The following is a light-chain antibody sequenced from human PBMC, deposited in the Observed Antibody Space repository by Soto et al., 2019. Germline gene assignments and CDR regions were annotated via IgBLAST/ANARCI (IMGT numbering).Light chain of an antibody. J-gene: IGKJ4*01. CDR3: QQTYSTPPT. Sequence: DIQRTQSPSSLSASLGDRVSITCWASQGIRNDLGWYQQKPGKAPKRLIYAASSLQSGVPSRFSGSGSGTDFTLTISSLQPEDFATYYCQQTYSTPPTFGGRTKVDI. CDR1: QGIRND. CDR2: AAS. V-gene: IGKV1-39*01.